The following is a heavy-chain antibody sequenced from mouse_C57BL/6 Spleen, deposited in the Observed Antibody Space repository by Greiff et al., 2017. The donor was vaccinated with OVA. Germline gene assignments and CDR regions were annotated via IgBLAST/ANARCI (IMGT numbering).Heavy chain of an antibody. CDR1: GFSLSTSGMG. CDR3: ARSSYGSSSHYYAMDY. D-gene: IGHD1-1*01. CDR2: IYWDDDK. V-gene: IGHV8-12*01. Sequence: QVTLKECGPGILQSSQTLSLTCSFSGFSLSTSGMGVSWIRQPSGKGLEWLAHIYWDDDKRYNPSLKSRLTISKDTSRNQVFLKITSVDTADTATYYCARSSYGSSSHYYAMDYWGQGTSVTVSS. J-gene: IGHJ4*01.